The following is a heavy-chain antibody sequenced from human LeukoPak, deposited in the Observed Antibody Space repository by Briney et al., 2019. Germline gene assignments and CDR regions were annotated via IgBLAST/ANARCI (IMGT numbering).Heavy chain of an antibody. CDR1: GSGFTVSSNY. D-gene: IGHD1-1*01. J-gene: IGHJ4*02. CDR3: ARSPTLQL. CDR2: IYTGGST. Sequence: GGSLRLSCAASGSGFTVSSNYMSWVRQAPGKGLEWVSVIYTGGSTYYADSVKGRFTISRDNAKNSLYLQMNSLRAEDTAVYYCARSPTLQLWGQGTLVTVSS. V-gene: IGHV3-53*01.